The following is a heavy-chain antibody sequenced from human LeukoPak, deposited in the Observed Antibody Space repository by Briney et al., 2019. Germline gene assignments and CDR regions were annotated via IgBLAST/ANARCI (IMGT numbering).Heavy chain of an antibody. CDR1: GGSFSGYY. CDR3: ARASFRYYYGSGRPPP. D-gene: IGHD3-10*01. V-gene: IGHV4-34*01. J-gene: IGHJ5*02. Sequence: SETLSLTCAVYGGSFSGYYWSWIRQPPGKGLEWIGEINHSGSTNYNPSLKSRVTISVDTSKNQFSLKLSSVTAADTAVYYCARASFRYYYGSGRPPPWGQGTLVTVSS. CDR2: INHSGST.